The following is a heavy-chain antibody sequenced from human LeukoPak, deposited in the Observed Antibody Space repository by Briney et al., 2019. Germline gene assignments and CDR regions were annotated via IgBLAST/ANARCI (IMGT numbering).Heavy chain of an antibody. V-gene: IGHV3-21*01. D-gene: IGHD2-15*01. CDR2: ISSSSSYI. J-gene: IGHJ4*02. Sequence: GGSLRLSCAASGFTFSSYSMNWVRQAPGKGLEWVSSISSSSSYIYYADSVKGRFTISRDNAKNSLYLQMNSLRAEDTAVYYCARAGGSCEGANWGQGTLVTVSS. CDR1: GFTFSSYS. CDR3: ARAGGSCEGAN.